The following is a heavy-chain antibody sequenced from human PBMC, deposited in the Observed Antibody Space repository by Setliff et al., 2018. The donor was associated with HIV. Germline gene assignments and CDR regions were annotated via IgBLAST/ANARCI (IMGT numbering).Heavy chain of an antibody. D-gene: IGHD4-17*01. V-gene: IGHV1-18*01. CDR3: ARTTNGDSSYYLYYFFMDV. Sequence: ASVKVSCKASGYNFSSNGISWVRQAPGQGLEWMGWISSYNGYTKYAQKVQDRVTMTKDTSTSTAYMELRSLRSDDTAVYYCARTTNGDSSYYLYYFFMDVWGKGTTVTVSS. CDR2: ISSYNGYT. J-gene: IGHJ6*04. CDR1: GYNFSSNG.